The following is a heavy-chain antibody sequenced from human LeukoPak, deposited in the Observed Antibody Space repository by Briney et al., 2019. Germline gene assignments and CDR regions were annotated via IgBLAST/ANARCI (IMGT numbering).Heavy chain of an antibody. V-gene: IGHV3-30*18. D-gene: IGHD2-2*01. CDR3: AKPYIVVVPAAMTGGY. J-gene: IGHJ4*02. CDR2: ISYDGSNK. Sequence: GGSLRLSCAASGFTFSSYGMHWVRQAPGKGLEWVAVISYDGSNKYYADSVKGRFTISRDNSKNTLYLQMNSLRAEDTAVYYCAKPYIVVVPAAMTGGYWGQGTLVTVSS. CDR1: GFTFSSYG.